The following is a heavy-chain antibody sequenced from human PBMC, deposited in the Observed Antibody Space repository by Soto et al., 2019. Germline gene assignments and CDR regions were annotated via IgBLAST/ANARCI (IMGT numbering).Heavy chain of an antibody. V-gene: IGHV4-59*02. CDR3: ATDDGHYYGSV. Sequence: WGTPALTCTVSGGSVSGYDGSWIRQPPGKGLEWIAYIYYTGNTIYNTSLNSRVTMSVDTSKNQFSLHLNYVTSDDTAVYFCATDDGHYYGSVWGQGTLVTVSS. D-gene: IGHD3-22*01. CDR2: IYYTGNT. J-gene: IGHJ1*01. CDR1: GGSVSGYD.